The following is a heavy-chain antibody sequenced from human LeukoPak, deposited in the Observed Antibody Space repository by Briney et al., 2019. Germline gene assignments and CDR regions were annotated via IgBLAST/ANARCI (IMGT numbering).Heavy chain of an antibody. CDR3: TGNYYGSGSYADFDY. CDR2: IRSTANGYAT. CDR1: GFTFSGSA. J-gene: IGHJ4*02. Sequence: GGSLRLSCAASGFTFSGSALHWVRQASGKGLEWVGRIRSTANGYATAYAASVKGRFTISRDDSKNTAYLQMDSLKTEGTAVYYCTGNYYGSGSYADFDYWGQGTLVTVSS. V-gene: IGHV3-73*01. D-gene: IGHD3-10*01.